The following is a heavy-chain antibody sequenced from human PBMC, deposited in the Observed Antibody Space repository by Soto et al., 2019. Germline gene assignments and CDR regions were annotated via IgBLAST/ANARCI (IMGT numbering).Heavy chain of an antibody. V-gene: IGHV4-34*01. CDR2: INHSGST. CDR3: ARVWFGENLLIDY. D-gene: IGHD3-10*01. Sequence: PSETLSLTCAVYGGCFSGYYWSWIRQPPGKGLEWIGEINHSGSTNYNPSLKSRVTISVDTSKNQFSMKLSSVTAADTAVYYCARVWFGENLLIDYWGQGTLVTVSS. J-gene: IGHJ4*02. CDR1: GGCFSGYY.